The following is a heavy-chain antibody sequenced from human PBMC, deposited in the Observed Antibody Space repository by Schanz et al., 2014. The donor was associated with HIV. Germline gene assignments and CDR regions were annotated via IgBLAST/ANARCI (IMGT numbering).Heavy chain of an antibody. D-gene: IGHD4-17*01. V-gene: IGHV3-7*01. J-gene: IGHJ6*02. CDR2: IKPDGSEK. CDR3: AREGPTVTPGYYYGMDV. CDR1: GFTFSNYW. Sequence: EVQLVQSARVVAQPGGSLRLSCEGSGFTFSNYWMSWVRQAPGKGLEWVANIKPDGSEKYYVDSVKGRFTISRDNSKNRLFLQMNSLRAEDRALYYCAREGPTVTPGYYYGMDVWGQGTTVTVSS.